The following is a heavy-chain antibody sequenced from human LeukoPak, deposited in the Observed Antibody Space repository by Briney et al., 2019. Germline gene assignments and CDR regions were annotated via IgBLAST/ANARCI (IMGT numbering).Heavy chain of an antibody. J-gene: IGHJ3*01. V-gene: IGHV5-51*01. CDR3: ARGTCSDTSCYAAFDL. CDR1: GYSFTSYW. D-gene: IGHD2-2*01. Sequence: GESLKISCKGSGYSFTSYWIGWVRQMPGKGLEWMGVIYPGDSDTRYSPSFQGQVTISADKSISTAYLQWSSLKASDTAMFYCARGTCSDTSCYAAFDLWGQGTLVTVSS. CDR2: IYPGDSDT.